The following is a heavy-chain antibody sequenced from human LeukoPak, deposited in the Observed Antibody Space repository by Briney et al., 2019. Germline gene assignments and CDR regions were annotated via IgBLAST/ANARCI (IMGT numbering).Heavy chain of an antibody. CDR2: LSWNSVSK. D-gene: IGHD3-22*01. V-gene: IGHV3-9*01. Sequence: GGSLRLSCAGTGFTFDDHGMHWVRQVAGKGLEWDAGLSWNSVSKGYGDSVKGRFTISRDNAKNSLYLQMSSLRPDDTALYFCAKIRGMTVAGPFDSWGQGTLVTVSS. CDR1: GFTFDDHG. J-gene: IGHJ4*02. CDR3: AKIRGMTVAGPFDS.